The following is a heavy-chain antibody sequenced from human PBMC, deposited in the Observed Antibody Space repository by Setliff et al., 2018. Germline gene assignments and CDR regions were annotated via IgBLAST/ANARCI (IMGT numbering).Heavy chain of an antibody. CDR1: GFTFSSYA. V-gene: IGHV3-23*01. CDR3: AKHGAYNDFLTGYNFYYDMDV. D-gene: IGHD3-9*01. Sequence: PGGSLRLSCAASGFTFSSYAIAWVRQAPGKGLEWVSAISSTITSTYYADSVKGRFTISRDNSKNTLYLQMNSLRAEDTAVYYCAKHGAYNDFLTGYNFYYDMDVWGQGTTVTVSS. CDR2: ISSTITST. J-gene: IGHJ6*02.